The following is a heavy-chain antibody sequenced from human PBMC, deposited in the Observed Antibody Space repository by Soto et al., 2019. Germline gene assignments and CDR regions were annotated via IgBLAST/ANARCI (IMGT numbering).Heavy chain of an antibody. Sequence: SETLSLTCAVSGGSISSGGYSWGWIRQPPGKGREWIGYIYHSGSTYYNPSLKSRVTISVDRSKNQFSLKLSSVTAADTAVYYCARTANYYDSSGYPYYFDYWGQGTLVTVSS. CDR2: IYHSGST. D-gene: IGHD3-22*01. V-gene: IGHV4-30-2*01. CDR1: GGSISSGGYS. CDR3: ARTANYYDSSGYPYYFDY. J-gene: IGHJ4*02.